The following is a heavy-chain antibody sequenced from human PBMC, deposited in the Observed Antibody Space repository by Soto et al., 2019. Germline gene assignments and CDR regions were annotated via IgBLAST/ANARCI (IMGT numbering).Heavy chain of an antibody. J-gene: IGHJ5*02. CDR3: ARDSATMVRGAKWPRFAP. Sequence: PGGSLRLSCAASGFTFSSYGMHWVRQAPGKGLEWVAVIWYDGSNKYYADSVKGRFTISRDNSKNTLYLQMNSLRAEDTAVYHCARDSATMVRGAKWPRFAPWGQGTLVTVSS. CDR1: GFTFSSYG. V-gene: IGHV3-33*01. CDR2: IWYDGSNK. D-gene: IGHD3-10*01.